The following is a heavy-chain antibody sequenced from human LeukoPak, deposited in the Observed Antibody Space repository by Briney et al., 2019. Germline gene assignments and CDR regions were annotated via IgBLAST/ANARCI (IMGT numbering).Heavy chain of an antibody. V-gene: IGHV1-18*01. D-gene: IGHD6-13*01. CDR3: ARDGYVYGIAAADPAFDY. CDR1: GYTFTSYG. CDR2: ISAYNGKT. Sequence: GASVKVSCKASGYTFTSYGISWVRQAPGQGLEWMGWISAYNGKTNYAQKLQGRVTMTTDTATSTAYMELRSLRSDDTAVYYCARDGYVYGIAAADPAFDYWGQGTLVTVSS. J-gene: IGHJ4*02.